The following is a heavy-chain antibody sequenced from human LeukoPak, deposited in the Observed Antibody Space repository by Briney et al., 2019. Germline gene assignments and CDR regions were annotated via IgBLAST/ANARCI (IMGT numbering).Heavy chain of an antibody. CDR1: GDIVSSNSAA. D-gene: IGHD3-22*01. CDR2: TYYRSKWCN. Sequence: SQTLSLTCAISGDIVSSNSAAWNWIRQSPARGLEWLGRTYYRSKWCNDYAVSVKSRITINPDTSKNQFSLQLNSVTPEDTAVYYCARLYYDTSGHGAFDIWGQGTMVTVS. J-gene: IGHJ3*02. V-gene: IGHV6-1*01. CDR3: ARLYYDTSGHGAFDI.